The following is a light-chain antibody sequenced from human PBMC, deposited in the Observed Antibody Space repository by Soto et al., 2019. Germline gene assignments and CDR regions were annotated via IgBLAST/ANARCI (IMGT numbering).Light chain of an antibody. CDR2: APS. V-gene: IGKV3D-11*01. Sequence: EILMTQSPATLSSSPGERATLFWRASQGASSYVLWYQQKPGPAPRLHMYAPSTGATGIPGRFGGGGAGTDFSLTITSLAPEDFAVYYCQKRSNWPTITFGQRTRLENK. CDR1: QGASSY. CDR3: QKRSNWPTIT. J-gene: IGKJ5*01.